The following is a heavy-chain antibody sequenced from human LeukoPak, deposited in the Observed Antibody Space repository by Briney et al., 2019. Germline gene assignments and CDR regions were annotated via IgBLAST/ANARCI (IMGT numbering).Heavy chain of an antibody. D-gene: IGHD6-19*01. CDR3: TRLGSGWPRQKHFDY. CDR2: IKQDGSEK. Sequence: HPGGSLRLSCAASGFTFSSYWMSWVRQAPGKGLEWVANIKQDGSEKYYVDSVKGRFTISRDNAKNTLYLQMNSLRAEDTAVYYCTRLGSGWPRQKHFDYWGQGTLVTVSS. V-gene: IGHV3-7*01. CDR1: GFTFSSYW. J-gene: IGHJ4*02.